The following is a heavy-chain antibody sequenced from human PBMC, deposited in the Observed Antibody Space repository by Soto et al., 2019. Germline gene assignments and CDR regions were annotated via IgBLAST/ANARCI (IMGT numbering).Heavy chain of an antibody. CDR3: ARNYDFWSGYPQSGMDV. CDR1: GFTFSSYA. V-gene: IGHV3-23*01. CDR2: ISGSGGST. Sequence: GGSLRLSCAASGFTFSSYAMSWVRQAPGKGLEWVSAISGSGGSTYYADSVKGRFTISRDNSKNTLYLQMNSLRAEDTAVYYCARNYDFWSGYPQSGMDVWGQGTTVTVSS. D-gene: IGHD3-3*01. J-gene: IGHJ6*02.